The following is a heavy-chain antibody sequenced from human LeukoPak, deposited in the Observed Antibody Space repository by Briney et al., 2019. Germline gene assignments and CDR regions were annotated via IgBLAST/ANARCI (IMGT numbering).Heavy chain of an antibody. V-gene: IGHV3-7*01. Sequence: GGSLRLSCAASGFTFSNYWMSWVRQAPGKGLEWVANIRQDGSEKYYVDSVKGRFTISRDNAKNSLYLQMDSLRTDDTAVYYCARGGATTGRFDYWGQGTLVTGSS. J-gene: IGHJ4*02. CDR2: IRQDGSEK. CDR1: GFTFSNYW. CDR3: ARGGATTGRFDY. D-gene: IGHD4-11*01.